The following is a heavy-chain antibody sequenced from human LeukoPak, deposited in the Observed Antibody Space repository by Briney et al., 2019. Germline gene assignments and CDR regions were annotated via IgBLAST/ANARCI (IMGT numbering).Heavy chain of an antibody. D-gene: IGHD6-19*01. J-gene: IGHJ4*02. CDR3: GRSIAVAGTPPLY. CDR1: GFTFSSYS. CDR2: ISSSSSTI. Sequence: GGSLRLSCAASGFTFSSYSMNWVRQAPGKGLEWVSYISSSSSTIYYADSVKGRFTISRDNAKNSLYLQMNSLRAEDTALYYCGRSIAVAGTPPLYWGQGTLVTVSS. V-gene: IGHV3-48*01.